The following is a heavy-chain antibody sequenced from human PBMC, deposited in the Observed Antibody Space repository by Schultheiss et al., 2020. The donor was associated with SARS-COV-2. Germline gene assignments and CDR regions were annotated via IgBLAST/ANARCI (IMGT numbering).Heavy chain of an antibody. V-gene: IGHV6-1*01. Sequence: SQTLSLTCAISGDSVSSNSAAWNWIRQSPSRGLEWLGRTYYRSKWYNDYAVSVKSRITINPDTSKNQFSLQLNSVTPEDTAVYYCARDRRYCSSTSCYDYYYYMDVWGKGTTVTVSS. CDR2: TYYRSKWYN. D-gene: IGHD2-2*01. CDR3: ARDRRYCSSTSCYDYYYYMDV. CDR1: GDSVSSNSAA. J-gene: IGHJ6*03.